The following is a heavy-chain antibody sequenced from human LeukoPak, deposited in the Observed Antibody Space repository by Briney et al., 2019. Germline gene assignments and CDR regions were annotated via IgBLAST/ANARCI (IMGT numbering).Heavy chain of an antibody. D-gene: IGHD3-16*02. CDR2: IYYSGST. V-gene: IGHV4-59*08. CDR3: ARGYDYVWGSYRP. Sequence: SETLSLTCTVSGGSISSYYWSWIRQPPGKGLEWIGYIYYSGSTNYNPSLKSRVTISVDTSKNQFSLKLSSVTAADTVVYYCARGYDYVWGSYRPWGQGTLVTVSS. CDR1: GGSISSYY. J-gene: IGHJ5*02.